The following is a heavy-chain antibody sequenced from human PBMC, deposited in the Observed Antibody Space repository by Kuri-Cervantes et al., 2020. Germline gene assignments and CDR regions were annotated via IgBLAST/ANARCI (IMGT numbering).Heavy chain of an antibody. CDR1: GFTFSSYA. J-gene: IGHJ4*02. Sequence: GESLKISCAASGFTFSSYAMHWVRQAPGKGLEWVAVISYDGSNKYYADSVKGRFTISRDNSKNTLYLQMNSLRAEDTAVYYCNTDVPYSYGAIDCWGQGSLVTVSS. D-gene: IGHD5-18*01. V-gene: IGHV3-30-3*01. CDR3: NTDVPYSYGAIDC. CDR2: ISYDGSNK.